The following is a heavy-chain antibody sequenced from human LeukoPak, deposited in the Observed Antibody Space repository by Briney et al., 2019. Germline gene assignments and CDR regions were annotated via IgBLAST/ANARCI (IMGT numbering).Heavy chain of an antibody. CDR2: IRYDGSNK. V-gene: IGHV3-30*02. D-gene: IGHD3-22*01. CDR3: TTGLYYYDSSGYYYNDY. CDR1: GFTFSTYG. J-gene: IGHJ4*02. Sequence: GGTLRLSCVASGFTFSTYGMHWVRQAPGKGLEWVAFIRYDGSNKYYADSVKGRFTISRDNSKNTLYLQMNSLKTEDTAVYYCTTGLYYYDSSGYYYNDYWGQGTLVTVSS.